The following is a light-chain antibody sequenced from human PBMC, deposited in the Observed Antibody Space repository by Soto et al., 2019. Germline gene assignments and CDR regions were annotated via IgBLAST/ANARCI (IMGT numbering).Light chain of an antibody. J-gene: IGKJ1*01. V-gene: IGKV3D-15*01. CDR2: GAS. CDR3: QQYSNWPPWT. Sequence: IVMTQSPATLSVSPGQRAPLSCRASQSVSTNLAWYQQKPGQAPRLLIYGASTRATGIPARFSGSGYGTEFTLTISGLQSGDFAVYYCQQYSNWPPWTFGQGTSV. CDR1: QSVSTN.